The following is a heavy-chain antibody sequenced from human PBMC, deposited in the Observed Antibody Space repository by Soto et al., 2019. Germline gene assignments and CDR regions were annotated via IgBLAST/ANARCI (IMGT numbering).Heavy chain of an antibody. CDR2: IYYSGNT. D-gene: IGHD3-16*01. CDR3: ARLLPSGGAFDI. V-gene: IGHV4-30-4*01. J-gene: IGHJ3*02. Sequence: QVQLQESGPGLVKPSQTLSLTCTVSGGSISSGDYYWSWIRQPPGKGLEWVGYIYYSGNTYYNPSLKSRITIAVATSTHHFFLKVNSVTAADAAVYYCARLLPSGGAFDIWGQGTMVTVSS. CDR1: GGSISSGDYY.